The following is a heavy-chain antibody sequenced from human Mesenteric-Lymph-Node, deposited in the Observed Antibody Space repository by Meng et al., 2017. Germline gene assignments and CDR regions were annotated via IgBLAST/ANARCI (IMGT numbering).Heavy chain of an antibody. V-gene: IGHV4-59*01. D-gene: IGHD1-1*01. CDR3: ARTGKSDSGAFDI. CDR2: IYYSGST. CDR1: GGSISSYY. Sequence: SETLSLTCTVSGGSISSYYWSWIRQPPGKGLEWIGYIYYSGSTNYNPSLKSRVTISMDTSKKQFSLKLSSVTAADPAVYYCARTGKSDSGAFDIWGQGTMVTVSS. J-gene: IGHJ3*02.